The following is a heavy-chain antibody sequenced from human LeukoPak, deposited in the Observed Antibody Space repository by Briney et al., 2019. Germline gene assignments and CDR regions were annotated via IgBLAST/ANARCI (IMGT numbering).Heavy chain of an antibody. CDR1: GFTFGRFW. J-gene: IGHJ4*02. Sequence: RGSLRLSCAASGFTFGRFWMTWVRQAPGKGLEWVANIKPDGTKKTYVDSVKGRFIISRDNAKNSLYLQMNSLRADDTAVYYCATAPAAADSWWGQGTLVAVSS. CDR3: ATAPAAADSW. V-gene: IGHV3-7*01. CDR2: IKPDGTKK. D-gene: IGHD6-13*01.